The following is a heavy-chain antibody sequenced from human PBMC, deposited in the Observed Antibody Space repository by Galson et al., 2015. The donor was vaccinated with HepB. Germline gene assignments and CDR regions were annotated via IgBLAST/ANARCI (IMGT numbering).Heavy chain of an antibody. Sequence: VKVSCKASGGTFSSYAISWVRQAPGQGLEWMGGIIPIFGTANYAQKFQGRVTITADESTSTAYMELSSPRSEDTAVYYCARGPPHCSGGSCYSAWFDPWGQGTLVTVSS. CDR3: ARGPPHCSGGSCYSAWFDP. J-gene: IGHJ5*02. D-gene: IGHD2-15*01. CDR1: GGTFSSYA. CDR2: IIPIFGTA. V-gene: IGHV1-69*13.